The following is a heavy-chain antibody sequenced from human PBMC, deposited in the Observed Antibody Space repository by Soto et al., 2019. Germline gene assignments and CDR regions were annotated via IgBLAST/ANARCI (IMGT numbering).Heavy chain of an antibody. CDR2: VSYDGTKK. CDR1: GFTFRGYG. D-gene: IGHD5-12*01. J-gene: IGHJ4*02. V-gene: IGHV3-30*18. CDR3: AKDQSATTERWLQIGGVFYFDS. Sequence: QVQLIESGGGVVQPGKSLRLSCAASGFTFRGYGMHWVRQAPGKGLEWVAIVSYDGTKKFYADAVKGRFSISRDNFKTTVYLHINSLRTDAPAVYYFAKDQSATTERWLQIGGVFYFDSWGQGTLVTVSS.